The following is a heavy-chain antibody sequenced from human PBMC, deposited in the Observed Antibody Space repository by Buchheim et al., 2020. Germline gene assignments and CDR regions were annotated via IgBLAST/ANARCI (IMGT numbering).Heavy chain of an antibody. CDR3: ARGWRQNSFDH. CDR2: IAPSGDTI. V-gene: IGHV3-48*02. J-gene: IGHJ4*02. Sequence: EVELVESGGGLVQPGGSLRLSCVASGFTLSVYSMDWVRQAPGKGLEWISFIAPSGDTIYYRDSVKGRFTISRENAKNSLFLQMDSLTDEDTAIYYCARGWRQNSFDHWGQGTL. D-gene: IGHD2-15*01. CDR1: GFTLSVYS.